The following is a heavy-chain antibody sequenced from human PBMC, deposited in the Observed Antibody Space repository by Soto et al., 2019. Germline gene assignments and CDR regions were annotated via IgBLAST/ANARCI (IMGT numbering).Heavy chain of an antibody. CDR2: INPSGGYT. CDR3: ARGGGIVVVTAPYCH. CDR1: GYTFSSYY. V-gene: IGHV1-46*03. J-gene: IGHJ4*02. Sequence: GASVKVSCKASGYTFSSYYMNWVRQAPGQGLEWLGIINPSGGYTTYAQWFPGRVTMTSDTSTSTVNMELGSLTAEDTAVYYCARGGGIVVVTAPYCHWGQGTLVTVSS. D-gene: IGHD2-21*02.